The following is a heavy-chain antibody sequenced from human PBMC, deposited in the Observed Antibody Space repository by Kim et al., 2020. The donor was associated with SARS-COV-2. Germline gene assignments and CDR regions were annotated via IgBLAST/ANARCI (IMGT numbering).Heavy chain of an antibody. CDR3: AKDVRPAGLSQHDY. CDR2: IYGNGINT. D-gene: IGHD2-2*01. J-gene: IGHJ4*02. CDR1: GFPFSTYS. Sequence: GGSLRLSCAASGFPFSTYSMNWVRQAPGKGLEWVSGIYGNGINTYYADSVRGRFTISRDNSKNTLYLQMNSLRAEDTAVYYCAKDVRPAGLSQHDYWGQG. V-gene: IGHV3-23*01.